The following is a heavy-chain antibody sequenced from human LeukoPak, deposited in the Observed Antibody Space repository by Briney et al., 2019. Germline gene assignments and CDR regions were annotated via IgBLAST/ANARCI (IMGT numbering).Heavy chain of an antibody. CDR1: GFTFSSYE. CDR2: ISNSDSNI. V-gene: IGHV3-48*03. Sequence: GGSLRLSCAASGFTFSSYEMNWVRQAPGKGLEWVSYISNSDSNIKYADSVTGRFTISRDNAKNSLYLQMNSRRAEDTAVYSCARGADGVSSNPRGWFDPWGQGTLVTVSS. D-gene: IGHD2-8*01. J-gene: IGHJ5*02. CDR3: ARGADGVSSNPRGWFDP.